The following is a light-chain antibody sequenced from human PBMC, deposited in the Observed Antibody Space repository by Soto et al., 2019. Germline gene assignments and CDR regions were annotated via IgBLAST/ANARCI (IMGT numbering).Light chain of an antibody. Sequence: RAVLSGSQGDRGALSCRASQSISRSLAWYQQKPGQAPRLLISDASTRATGIPARFSGSGSGTEFTLTISSLQSEDFALYYCHQYNSWPPATLGQGTKVDIK. CDR3: HQYNSWPPAT. CDR2: DAS. CDR1: QSISRS. V-gene: IGKV3-15*01. J-gene: IGKJ2*01.